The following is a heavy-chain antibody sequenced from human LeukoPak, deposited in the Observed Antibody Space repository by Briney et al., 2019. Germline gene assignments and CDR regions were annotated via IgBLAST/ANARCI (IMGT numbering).Heavy chain of an antibody. Sequence: GRSLRLSCAASGFTFSNYGMHWVRQAPGKGLEWVAVISYDGSNKYYADSVKGRFTISRDNSKNTLYLQMNSLRAEDTAVYYCAKESIRSPGAFDIWGQGTMVTVSS. J-gene: IGHJ3*02. D-gene: IGHD6-6*01. CDR1: GFTFSNYG. V-gene: IGHV3-30*18. CDR2: ISYDGSNK. CDR3: AKESIRSPGAFDI.